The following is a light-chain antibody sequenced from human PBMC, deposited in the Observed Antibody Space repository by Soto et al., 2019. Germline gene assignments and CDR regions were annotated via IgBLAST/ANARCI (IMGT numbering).Light chain of an antibody. V-gene: IGLV2-14*01. Sequence: QSVLTQPASVSGSPGQSITISCTGTSSDVGGYNYVSWYQQHTGKAPKLMIYDVSNRPSGVSNRFSGSKSGNTASLTISGLQAEDEDDYYCCSYTSSSTRVFGGGTTLTVL. CDR3: CSYTSSSTRV. CDR1: SSDVGGYNY. CDR2: DVS. J-gene: IGLJ2*01.